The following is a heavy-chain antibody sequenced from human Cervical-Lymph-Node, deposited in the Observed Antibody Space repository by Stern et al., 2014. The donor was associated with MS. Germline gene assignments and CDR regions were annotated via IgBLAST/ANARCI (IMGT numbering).Heavy chain of an antibody. CDR2: ISGSSSYS. J-gene: IGHJ4*02. D-gene: IGHD1-26*01. Sequence: VQLVESGGGLVQPGGSLRLSCAPSGFTFRDYSVNWVRQAPGKGLEWVSSISGSSSYSFYADSVKGRFTISRDNAKNSLYLQMNSLSAEDTAVYFCAREGSGTYQGYYFDYWGQGTLVTVSS. CDR1: GFTFRDYS. V-gene: IGHV3-21*01. CDR3: AREGSGTYQGYYFDY.